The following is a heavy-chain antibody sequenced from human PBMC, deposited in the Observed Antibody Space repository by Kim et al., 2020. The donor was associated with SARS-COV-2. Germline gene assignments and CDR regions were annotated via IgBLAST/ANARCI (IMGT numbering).Heavy chain of an antibody. Sequence: GGSLRLSCAASRFTFSNFAMSWVRQAPGQGLEWVSAIFGSGGRTYYADSVKGRFTISRDNSKNMVYLQMNKLRAEDTAVYYCAKQLHVTSLGFYCDFELRGGGPLVALSS. V-gene: IGHV3-23*01. CDR3: AKQLHVTSLGFYCDFEL. CDR1: RFTFSNFA. CDR2: IFGSGGRT. J-gene: IGHJ2*01. D-gene: IGHD2-21*01.